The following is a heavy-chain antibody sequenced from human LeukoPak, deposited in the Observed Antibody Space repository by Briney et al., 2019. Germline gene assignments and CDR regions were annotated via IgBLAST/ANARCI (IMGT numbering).Heavy chain of an antibody. CDR1: GFTFTTFG. CDR3: AKINNDDDY. Sequence: QPGGSLRLSCAASGFTFTTFGIHWVRQAPGKGLEWVAAVSPDGKLEYYTDSVKGRFTVSRDNSKNMIYLQMNSLRGEDSAVYFCAKINNDDDYWGQGALVTVSS. V-gene: IGHV3-30*18. J-gene: IGHJ4*02. D-gene: IGHD1/OR15-1a*01. CDR2: VSPDGKLE.